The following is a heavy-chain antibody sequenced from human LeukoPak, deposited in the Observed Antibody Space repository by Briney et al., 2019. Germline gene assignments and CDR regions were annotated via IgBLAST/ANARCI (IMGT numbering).Heavy chain of an antibody. CDR3: AKDPGIAVAGCYMDV. Sequence: GGSLRLSCAASGFTFSSYGMHWVRQAPGKGLEWVAFIGYDGSNKYYADSVKGRFTISRDNSKNTLYLQMNSLRAEDTAVYYCAKDPGIAVAGCYMDVWGKGTTVTVSS. J-gene: IGHJ6*03. D-gene: IGHD6-19*01. V-gene: IGHV3-30*02. CDR2: IGYDGSNK. CDR1: GFTFSSYG.